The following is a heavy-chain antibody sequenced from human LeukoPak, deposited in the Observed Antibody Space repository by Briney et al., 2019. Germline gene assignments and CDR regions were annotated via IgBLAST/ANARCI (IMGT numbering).Heavy chain of an antibody. CDR3: AKNSGWLQLGD. D-gene: IGHD5-24*01. V-gene: IGHV3-7*01. CDR2: IKEDGSET. CDR1: GFAFRSDW. J-gene: IGHJ4*02. Sequence: GGSLRLSCAAPGFAFRSDWMVWVRQAPGKGLEWVATIKEDGSETDYLDSLRGRFTISIDTARNSLYLQVNSLRDDDTAVYYCAKNSGWLQLGDWGQGTLVTVSS.